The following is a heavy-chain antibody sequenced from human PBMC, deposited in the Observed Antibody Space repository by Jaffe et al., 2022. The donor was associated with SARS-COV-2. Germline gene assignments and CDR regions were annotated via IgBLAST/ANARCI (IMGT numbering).Heavy chain of an antibody. Sequence: QVDLQESGPGLVKPSQTLSLTCTVSGDSINNGRYYWSWIRQPAGKGLEWIGRIYPSGSTDYNPSLKSRVTISVDTSKNQFSLRLTSMTAADTAVYYCARDPQVPYYYETVAYSQGMDVWGQGTTVTVSS. CDR2: IYPSGST. CDR1: GDSINNGRYY. D-gene: IGHD3-22*01. J-gene: IGHJ6*02. V-gene: IGHV4-61*02. CDR3: ARDPQVPYYYETVAYSQGMDV.